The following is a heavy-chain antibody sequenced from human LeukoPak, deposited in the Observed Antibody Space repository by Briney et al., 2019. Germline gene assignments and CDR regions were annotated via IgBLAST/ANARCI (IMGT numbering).Heavy chain of an antibody. CDR1: GFTFSDYY. Sequence: GGSLRLSCAASGFTFSDYYMSWVRQAPGKGLEWVSSICTTGTTYYAESVKGRFTISRDSSKTTVFLQMNSQRAEDTAVYYCAAQDTFFDSWGQGTLVTVSS. CDR3: AAQDTFFDS. CDR2: ICTTGTT. V-gene: IGHV3-53*01. J-gene: IGHJ4*02. D-gene: IGHD2-15*01.